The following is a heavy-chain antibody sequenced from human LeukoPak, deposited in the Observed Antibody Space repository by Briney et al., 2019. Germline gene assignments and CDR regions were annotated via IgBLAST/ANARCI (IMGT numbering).Heavy chain of an antibody. CDR2: INQSGDT. V-gene: IGHV4-34*01. Sequence: SETLSLTCGVSGESFSGYYWSWLRQPPGKGLEWIGEINQSGDTNYNPSFETRVTMSVDASKKQFSLKVKSVTAADGAVYYCARSLSPYYDVTSTYWVWGYWGQGTLVIISS. D-gene: IGHD3-3*01. CDR3: ARSLSPYYDVTSTYWVWGY. CDR1: GESFSGYY. J-gene: IGHJ4*02.